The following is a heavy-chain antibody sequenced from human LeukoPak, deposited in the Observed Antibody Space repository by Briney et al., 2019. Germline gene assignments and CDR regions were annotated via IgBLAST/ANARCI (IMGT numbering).Heavy chain of an antibody. CDR1: GGSISSYY. CDR3: ARKSRELAYFDY. Sequence: SETLSLTCTVSGGSISSYYWSWIRQPAGKGLEWIGRIYTSGSTNYNPSLKSRVTMSVDTSKNQFSLELSSVTAADTAVYYCARKSRELAYFDYWDQGTLVTVSS. CDR2: IYTSGST. V-gene: IGHV4-4*07. D-gene: IGHD1-26*01. J-gene: IGHJ4*02.